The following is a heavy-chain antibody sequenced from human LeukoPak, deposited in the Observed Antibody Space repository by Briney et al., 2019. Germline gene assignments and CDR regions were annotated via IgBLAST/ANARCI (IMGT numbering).Heavy chain of an antibody. J-gene: IGHJ4*02. V-gene: IGHV4-39*07. CDR2: IYYSGST. CDR1: GGSNSSSSYY. CDR3: ARGGLLWFASPSGFDY. D-gene: IGHD3-10*01. Sequence: SETLSLTCTVSGGSNSSSSYYWGWIRQPPGKGLEWIGSIYYSGSTYYNPSLKSRVTISVDTSKNQFSLKLSSVTAADTAVYYCARGGLLWFASPSGFDYWGQGTLVTVSS.